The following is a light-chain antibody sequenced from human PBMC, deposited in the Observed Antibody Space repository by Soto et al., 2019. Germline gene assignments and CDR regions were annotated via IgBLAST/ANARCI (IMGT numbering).Light chain of an antibody. J-gene: IGKJ4*01. V-gene: IGKV3-11*01. CDR1: QSVNSK. CDR2: DAS. Sequence: EIVLTQSPAALSLSPGVRTTLSCRASQSVNSKLAWYPEKPGQAPRLLIYDASNRATGITASFSGSGSGTDFALTISSLEPEDSGVYYCQQRNNWPLTFGGGTKVEIK. CDR3: QQRNNWPLT.